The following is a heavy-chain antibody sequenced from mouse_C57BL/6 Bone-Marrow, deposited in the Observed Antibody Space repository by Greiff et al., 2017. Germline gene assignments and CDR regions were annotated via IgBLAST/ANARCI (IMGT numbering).Heavy chain of an antibody. CDR1: GYTFTSYW. CDR3: ARSKRRIEPFAY. J-gene: IGHJ3*01. Sequence: QVQLQQPGAELVKPGASVTLSCKASGYTFTSYWMHWVKQRPGQGLEWIGMIHPNSGSTNYNEKFKSKATLTVDKSSSTAYMQLSSLTSEDSAVYYCARSKRRIEPFAYGGQGTLVTVSA. V-gene: IGHV1-64*01. CDR2: IHPNSGST.